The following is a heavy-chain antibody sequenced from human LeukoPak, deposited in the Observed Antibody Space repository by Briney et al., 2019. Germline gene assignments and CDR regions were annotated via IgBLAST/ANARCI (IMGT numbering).Heavy chain of an antibody. D-gene: IGHD3-9*01. CDR1: GFSISSYY. Sequence: PGGSLRLSCAASGFSISSYYMHWVRQAPGKGLEWVSSISSSSSYIYYADSVKGRFTISRDNAKNSLYLQMNSLRAEDTAVYYCARDVDYDILTGPFDYWGQGALVTVSS. CDR2: ISSSSSYI. J-gene: IGHJ4*02. CDR3: ARDVDYDILTGPFDY. V-gene: IGHV3-21*01.